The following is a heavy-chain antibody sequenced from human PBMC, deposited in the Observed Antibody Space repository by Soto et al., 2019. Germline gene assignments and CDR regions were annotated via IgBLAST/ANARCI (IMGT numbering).Heavy chain of an antibody. D-gene: IGHD3-22*01. V-gene: IGHV4-34*01. CDR3: ARGPGSYYYDSSGYYDY. CDR1: GGSFSGYY. Sequence: LSLTCAVYGGSFSGYYWSWIRQPPGKGLEWIGEINHSGSTNYNPSLKSRVTISVDTSKNQFSLKLSSVTAADTAVYYCARGPGSYYYDSSGYYDYWGQGTLVTVSS. CDR2: INHSGST. J-gene: IGHJ4*02.